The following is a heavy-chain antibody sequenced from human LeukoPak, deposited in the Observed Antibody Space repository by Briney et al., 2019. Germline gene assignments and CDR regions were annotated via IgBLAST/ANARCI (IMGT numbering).Heavy chain of an antibody. J-gene: IGHJ4*02. CDR1: GYTFTAYY. V-gene: IGHV1-2*06. CDR2: INPNSGDT. D-gene: IGHD4-17*01. Sequence: ASVKVSCRASGYTFTAYYMHWVRQAPGQGLEWMGRINPNSGDTNHAQKFQGRVTMTRDTSISTAYMELSRLRSDDTAVYYCAREVSRTVTWIDHWGQGTLVTVSS. CDR3: AREVSRTVTWIDH.